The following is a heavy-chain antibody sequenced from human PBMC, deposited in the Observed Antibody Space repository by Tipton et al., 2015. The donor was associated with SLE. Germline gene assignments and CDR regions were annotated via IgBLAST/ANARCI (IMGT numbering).Heavy chain of an antibody. CDR3: ARQRLRLLSPLDA. J-gene: IGHJ6*02. D-gene: IGHD3-10*01. Sequence: TLSLTCTASGASVSSFCWNWIRQSPGKGLEWIACVCNSVSTNYDPSLKSRGTISVDTSKNHFSLELTSVTAADTAVYYCARQRLRLLSPLDAWGQGTTVTVS. CDR2: VCNSVST. V-gene: IGHV4-59*08. CDR1: GASVSSFC.